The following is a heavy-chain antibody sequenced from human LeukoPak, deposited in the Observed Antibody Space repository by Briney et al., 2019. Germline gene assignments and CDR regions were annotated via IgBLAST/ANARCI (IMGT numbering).Heavy chain of an antibody. Sequence: PSETLSLTCAVSGGPISSSNWWSWVRQPPGKGLEWIGEIYHSGSTNYNPSLKSRVTISVDKSKNQFSLKLSSVTAADTAVYYCARLRTTSHDAFDIWGQGTIVTVSS. CDR3: ARLRTTSHDAFDI. CDR1: GGPISSSNW. D-gene: IGHD2-2*01. CDR2: IYHSGST. J-gene: IGHJ3*02. V-gene: IGHV4-4*02.